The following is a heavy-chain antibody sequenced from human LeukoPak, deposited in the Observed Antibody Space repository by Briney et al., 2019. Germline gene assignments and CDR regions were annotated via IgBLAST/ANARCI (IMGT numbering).Heavy chain of an antibody. J-gene: IGHJ6*02. CDR3: AKERASFDYDFWSGPAPSTWYYGMDV. CDR1: GFTFSSYA. D-gene: IGHD3-3*01. CDR2: ISGSGGST. Sequence: TGGSLRLSCAASGFTFSSYAMSWVRQAPGKGLEWVSAISGSGGSTYYADSVKGRFTISRDNSKNTLYLQMNSLRAEDTAVYYCAKERASFDYDFWSGPAPSTWYYGMDVWGQGTTVTVSS. V-gene: IGHV3-23*01.